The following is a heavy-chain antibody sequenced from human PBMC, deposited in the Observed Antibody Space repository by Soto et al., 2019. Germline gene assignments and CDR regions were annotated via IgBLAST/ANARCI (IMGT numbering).Heavy chain of an antibody. CDR3: ARDLSFDYDFWSGYYG. CDR1: GGTFSSYA. Sequence: QVQLVQSGAAVKKPGSSVKVSCKASGGTFSSYAISWVRQAPGQGLEWMGGIIPIFGTANYAQKFQGRVTITADESTSTAYMELSSLRSEDTAVYYCARDLSFDYDFWSGYYGWGQGTLVTVSS. J-gene: IGHJ4*02. V-gene: IGHV1-69*12. CDR2: IIPIFGTA. D-gene: IGHD3-3*01.